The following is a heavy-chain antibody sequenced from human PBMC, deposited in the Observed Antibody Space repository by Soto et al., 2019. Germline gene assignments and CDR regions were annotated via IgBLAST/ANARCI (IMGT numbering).Heavy chain of an antibody. CDR1: AGSISSYY. V-gene: IGHV4-59*01. Sequence: SETLSLTCTVSAGSISSYYWSWIRQPPGKGLEWIGYIYYSGSTNYNPSLKRRVTTARDTCKNQFSRKLTSVTAADTAVYYCARAVRYCTXGVYFYVSAHTDHYTLSALAALTLWYF. D-gene: IGHD2-8*01. J-gene: IGHJ2*01. CDR2: IYYSGST. CDR3: ARAVRYCTXGVYFYVSAHTDHYTLSALAALTLWYF.